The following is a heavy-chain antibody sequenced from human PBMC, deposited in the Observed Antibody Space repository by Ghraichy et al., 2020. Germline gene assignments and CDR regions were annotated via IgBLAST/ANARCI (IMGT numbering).Heavy chain of an antibody. D-gene: IGHD2-2*01. CDR1: GDSISNYY. J-gene: IGHJ6*02. CDR3: AGGGTSSAIPGDYYYYGMDV. V-gene: IGHV4-59*01. CDR2: INYSGST. Sequence: SQTLSLTCTVSGDSISNYYWSWIRQPPGKGLEWIGCINYSGSTKYNPSLQSRVTISVDKSKNQFSLKLSSVTAADTAVYYCAGGGTSSAIPGDYYYYGMDVWAQGTTVTVSS.